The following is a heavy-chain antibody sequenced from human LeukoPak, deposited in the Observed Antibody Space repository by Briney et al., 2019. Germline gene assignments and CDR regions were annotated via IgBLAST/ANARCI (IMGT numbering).Heavy chain of an antibody. CDR1: GGSVSSGSYY. D-gene: IGHD5-18*01. CDR2: IYYSGST. Sequence: SETLSLTCTVSGGSVSSGSYYWSWIRQPPGKGLEWIGYIYYSGSTNYNPSLKSRVTISVDTSKNQFSLKLSSVTATDTAVYYCAREEGYSYGQDYWYFDLWGRGTLVTVSS. J-gene: IGHJ2*01. CDR3: AREEGYSYGQDYWYFDL. V-gene: IGHV4-61*01.